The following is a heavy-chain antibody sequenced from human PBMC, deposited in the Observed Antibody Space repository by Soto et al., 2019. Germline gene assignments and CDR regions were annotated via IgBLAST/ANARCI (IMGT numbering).Heavy chain of an antibody. Sequence: SETLSLTCTVSGGSISSYYWSWIRQPPGKGLEWIGYIYYSGSTNYNPSLKSRVTISVDTSKNQFSLKLSSVTAADTAVYYCARHARAAAGPLFDYWGQGTLVPVSS. CDR2: IYYSGST. D-gene: IGHD6-13*01. V-gene: IGHV4-59*08. CDR1: GGSISSYY. CDR3: ARHARAAAGPLFDY. J-gene: IGHJ4*02.